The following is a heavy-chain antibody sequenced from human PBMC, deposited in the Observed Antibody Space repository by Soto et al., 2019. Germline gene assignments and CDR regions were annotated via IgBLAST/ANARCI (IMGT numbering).Heavy chain of an antibody. V-gene: IGHV4-34*01. CDR1: GGSFSGYY. J-gene: IGHJ5*02. Sequence: SETPSITCAVYGGSFSGYYWSWIRQPPGKGLEWIGEINHSGSTNYNPSLKSRVTISVDTSKNQFSLKLSSVTAADTAVYYCASRMVAAAGTGDSWGQGTLVTVSS. D-gene: IGHD6-13*01. CDR2: INHSGST. CDR3: ASRMVAAAGTGDS.